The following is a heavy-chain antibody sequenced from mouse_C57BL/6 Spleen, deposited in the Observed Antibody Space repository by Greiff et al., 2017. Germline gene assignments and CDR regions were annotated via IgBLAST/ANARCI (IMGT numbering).Heavy chain of an antibody. CDR3: ARSDYGSTFAY. CDR2: IYPGGGYT. J-gene: IGHJ3*01. Sequence: VQLQQSGAELVRPGTSVKMSCKASGYTFTNYWIGWAKQRPGHGLEWIGDIYPGGGYTNYNEKFKGKATLTADKSSSTAYMQFSSLTSEDSAIYYCARSDYGSTFAYWGQGTLVTVSA. CDR1: GYTFTNYW. D-gene: IGHD1-1*01. V-gene: IGHV1-63*01.